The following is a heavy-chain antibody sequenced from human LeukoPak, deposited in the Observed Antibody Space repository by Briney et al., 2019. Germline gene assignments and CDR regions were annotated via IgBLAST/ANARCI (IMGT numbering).Heavy chain of an antibody. CDR1: AFTFSSYA. D-gene: IGHD2-15*01. CDR3: AKHPPKYCSGGSCYLGYYYYMDV. Sequence: PGGSLRLSCAASAFTFSSYAMSWVRQAPGKGLEWVSAISGSGGSTYYADSVKGRFTISRDNSKNTLYLQMNSLRAEDTAVYYCAKHPPKYCSGGSCYLGYYYYMDVWGKGTTVTISS. V-gene: IGHV3-23*01. J-gene: IGHJ6*03. CDR2: ISGSGGST.